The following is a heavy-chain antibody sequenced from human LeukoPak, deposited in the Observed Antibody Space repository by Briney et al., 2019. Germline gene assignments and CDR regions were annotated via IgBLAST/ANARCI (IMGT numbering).Heavy chain of an antibody. CDR1: GFTFSSYW. CDR2: INSDGSST. V-gene: IGHV3-74*01. CDR3: ARDRVLRYFDWYAFDI. J-gene: IGHJ3*02. D-gene: IGHD3-9*01. Sequence: GGSLRLSCAASGFTFSSYWMHWVRQAPGKGLVWVSRINSDGSSTSYADSVKGRFTISRDNTKNTLYLQMNSLRAEDTAVYYCARDRVLRYFDWYAFDIWGQGTMVTVSS.